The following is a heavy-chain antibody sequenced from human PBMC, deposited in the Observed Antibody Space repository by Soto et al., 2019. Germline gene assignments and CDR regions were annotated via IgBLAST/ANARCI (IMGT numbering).Heavy chain of an antibody. CDR3: AKDRHSWNRLGYFDY. D-gene: IGHD1-1*01. CDR1: GFTFSDYG. V-gene: IGHV3-30*18. J-gene: IGHJ4*02. CDR2: ISYDGRNK. Sequence: QVQLVESGGGVVQPGGSLRLSCGVSGFTFSDYGMHWVRQAPGKGLEWVASISYDGRNKFYGDSVKGRFTISRDNSKNTLYLQINSLRPEDTAVYYCAKDRHSWNRLGYFDYWGQGTLVTISS.